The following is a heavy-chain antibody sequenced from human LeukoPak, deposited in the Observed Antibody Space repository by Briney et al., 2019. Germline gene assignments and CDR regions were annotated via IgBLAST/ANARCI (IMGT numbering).Heavy chain of an antibody. CDR2: IIPIFGTA. D-gene: IGHD6-13*01. V-gene: IGHV1-69*01. CDR3: ARGRGYSITDY. Sequence: GASVKVSCKGSGGTFSSYAISWVRQAPGQGLEWVGGIIPIFGTANYAQKFQGRVTITADEPTSTAYMELSSLRSEDTAVYYCARGRGYSITDYWGQGTLVTVSS. J-gene: IGHJ4*02. CDR1: GGTFSSYA.